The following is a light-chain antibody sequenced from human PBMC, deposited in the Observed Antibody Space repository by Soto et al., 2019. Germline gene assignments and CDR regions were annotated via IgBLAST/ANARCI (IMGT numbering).Light chain of an antibody. CDR2: DVS. CDR1: SSDIGTYNY. J-gene: IGLJ1*01. CDR3: YSCSRSSGTRYV. Sequence: QSALTKPASVSGSPGQSITISCTGTSSDIGTYNYVSWYQQHPGQAPKLMIYDVSNRPSGVSDRFSGSKSGNTASLTISGLQAEDEADYYCYSCSRSSGTRYVFGTGTKLTVL. V-gene: IGLV2-14*03.